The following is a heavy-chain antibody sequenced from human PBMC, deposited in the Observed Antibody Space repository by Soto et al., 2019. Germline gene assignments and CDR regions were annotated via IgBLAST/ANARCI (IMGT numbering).Heavy chain of an antibody. CDR2: IYSGGST. V-gene: IGHV3-66*01. J-gene: IGHJ4*02. Sequence: GGSLRLSCAASGFTVSSNYMSWVRQAPGKGLEWVSVIYSGGSTYYADSVKGRFTISRDNSKNTLYLQMNSLRAEDTAVYYCARDTYSSGWYDYWGQGTLVTVSS. D-gene: IGHD6-19*01. CDR1: GFTVSSNY. CDR3: ARDTYSSGWYDY.